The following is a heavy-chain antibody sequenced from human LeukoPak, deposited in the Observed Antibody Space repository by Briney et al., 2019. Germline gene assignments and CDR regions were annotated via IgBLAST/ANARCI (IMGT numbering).Heavy chain of an antibody. CDR1: GGSISSGDYY. D-gene: IGHD2-15*01. CDR2: IYYTGST. CDR3: ARARIVVVVAASPNWFDP. Sequence: SETLSLTCTVSGGSISSGDYYWSWIRQPPGKGLEWIGYIYYTGSTYYNPSLKSRLTISVDTSKNQFSLNLSSVTAADTAVYYYARARIVVVVAASPNWFDPWGQGTLVTVSS. J-gene: IGHJ5*02. V-gene: IGHV4-30-4*01.